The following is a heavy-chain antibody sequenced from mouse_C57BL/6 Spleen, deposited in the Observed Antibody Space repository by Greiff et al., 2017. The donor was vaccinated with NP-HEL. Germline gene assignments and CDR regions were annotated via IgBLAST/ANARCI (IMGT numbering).Heavy chain of an antibody. CDR3: ARHVYDGYFDY. D-gene: IGHD2-3*01. J-gene: IGHJ2*01. Sequence: EVQLVESGGGLVQPGGSLKLSCAASGFTFSDYYMYWVRQTPEKRLEWVAYISNGGGSTYYPDTVKGRFTISRDNAKNTLYLQMSRLKSEDTAMYYCARHVYDGYFDYWGQGTTLTVSS. V-gene: IGHV5-12*01. CDR2: ISNGGGST. CDR1: GFTFSDYY.